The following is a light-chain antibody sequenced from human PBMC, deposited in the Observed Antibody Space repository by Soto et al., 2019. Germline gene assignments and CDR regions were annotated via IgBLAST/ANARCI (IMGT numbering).Light chain of an antibody. CDR1: SSDVGAYDS. Sequence: QSALTQPASVSGSPGQSITISCTGTSSDVGAYDSVAWYQHNPGKAPKLMIYDVTNRPSGVSSRFSGSKSGNTASLSISGLRAEDEADYYCSSYTTSRTLVFATGTRSPS. CDR2: DVT. J-gene: IGLJ1*01. V-gene: IGLV2-14*01. CDR3: SSYTTSRTLV.